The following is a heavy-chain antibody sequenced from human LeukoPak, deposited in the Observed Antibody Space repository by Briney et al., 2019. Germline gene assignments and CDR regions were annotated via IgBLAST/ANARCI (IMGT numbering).Heavy chain of an antibody. J-gene: IGHJ5*02. CDR1: GGSFSGDY. D-gene: IGHD3-3*01. CDR2: INRSGRA. Sequence: SETLSLTCAVYGGSFSGDYWSWIRQPPGKGLEWIGDINRSGRAVYNTSLKSRVIISVDTSKNQFSLKVNSVTAADTAVYYCARHKIVITMLGVHRWFDPWGQGTLVAVSS. V-gene: IGHV4-34*01. CDR3: ARHKIVITMLGVHRWFDP.